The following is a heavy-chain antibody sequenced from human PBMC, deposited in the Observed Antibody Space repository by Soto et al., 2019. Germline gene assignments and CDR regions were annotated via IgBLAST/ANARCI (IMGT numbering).Heavy chain of an antibody. CDR2: IIPIFGTA. CDR1: GGTFSSYA. CDR3: ATHAGRGQPPLLDY. V-gene: IGHV1-69*01. Sequence: QVQLVQSGAEVKKPGSSVKVSCKASGGTFSSYAISWVRQAPGQGLEWMGGIIPIFGTANYAQKFQGRVTITADESTSTAYMELGTLRAEDTAVYYCATHAGRGQPPLLDYWGQGTLVTVSS. J-gene: IGHJ4*02.